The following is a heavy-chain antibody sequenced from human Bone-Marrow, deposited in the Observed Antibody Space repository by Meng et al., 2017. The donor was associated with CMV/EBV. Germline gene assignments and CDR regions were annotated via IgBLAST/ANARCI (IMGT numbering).Heavy chain of an antibody. D-gene: IGHD2-2*03. V-gene: IGHV1-2*02. CDR1: GYTFTGYY. Sequence: ASVKVSCKASGYTFTGYYMHWVRQAPGQGLEWMGWINPNSGGTNYAQKFQGRVTMTRDTSISTAYMELSRLRSDDTAVYYCARGGGRSGGYCSSTSCKGKDVWGQGTTVTVSS. CDR2: INPNSGGT. J-gene: IGHJ6*02. CDR3: ARGGGRSGGYCSSTSCKGKDV.